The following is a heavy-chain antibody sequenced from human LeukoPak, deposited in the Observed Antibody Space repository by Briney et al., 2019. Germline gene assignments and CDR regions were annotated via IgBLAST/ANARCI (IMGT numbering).Heavy chain of an antibody. V-gene: IGHV1-2*02. J-gene: IGHJ4*02. CDR3: ARDSSHYGSGSYYNTYYFDY. D-gene: IGHD3-10*01. CDR2: INPNSGGT. Sequence: GASVKVSCKASGYTFTGYYVHWVRQAPGQGLEWLGWINPNSGGTSYAQKFQGRVTMTRDTSISTAYMELSRLRSDDTAVYYCARDSSHYGSGSYYNTYYFDYWGQGTLVTVSS. CDR1: GYTFTGYY.